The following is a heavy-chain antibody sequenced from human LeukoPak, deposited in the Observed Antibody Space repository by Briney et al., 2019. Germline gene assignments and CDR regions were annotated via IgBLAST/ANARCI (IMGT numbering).Heavy chain of an antibody. V-gene: IGHV3-23*01. CDR2: ITGRGDAT. Sequence: GGSLRLSCAGSDFSFITYAMSWVRQAPGKGLEWVSTITGRGDATYYAYSVKGRFTISRDNSENTVYLQMNSLRADDTAVYYCARDSSMLRGPLVIYYFGFGARGTLVTVSS. D-gene: IGHD3-10*01. CDR1: DFSFITYA. CDR3: ARDSSMLRGPLVIYYFGF. J-gene: IGHJ4*02.